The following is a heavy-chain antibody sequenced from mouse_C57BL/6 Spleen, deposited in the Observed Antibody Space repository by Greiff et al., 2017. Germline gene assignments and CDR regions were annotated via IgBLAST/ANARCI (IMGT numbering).Heavy chain of an antibody. CDR2: ISDGGSYT. CDR1: GFTFSSYA. D-gene: IGHD2-5*01. V-gene: IGHV5-4*01. J-gene: IGHJ3*01. CDR3: ARDSNYWFAY. Sequence: DVKLVESGGGLVKPGGSLKLSCAASGFTFSSYAMSWVRQTPEKRLEWVATISDGGSYTYYPDNVKGRFTISRDNAKNNLYLQMSHLKSEDTAMYYCARDSNYWFAYWGQGTLVTVSA.